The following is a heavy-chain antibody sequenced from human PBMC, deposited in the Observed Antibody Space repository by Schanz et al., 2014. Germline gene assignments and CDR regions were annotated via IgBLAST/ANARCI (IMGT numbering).Heavy chain of an antibody. CDR2: MNPNSGGT. CDR1: GYTFINSD. V-gene: IGHV1-2*02. CDR3: ARAGQDFEYSSLSPIWYFDL. Sequence: QVQLVQSGAEVKKPGASVKVSCKAFGYTFINSDINWVRQAAGQGLEWMGWMNPNSGGTNYAQKFQGRVTMTRYTSISTAYMELSRLRSDDTAVYYCARAGQDFEYSSLSPIWYFDLWGRGTLVTVSS. D-gene: IGHD6-6*01. J-gene: IGHJ2*01.